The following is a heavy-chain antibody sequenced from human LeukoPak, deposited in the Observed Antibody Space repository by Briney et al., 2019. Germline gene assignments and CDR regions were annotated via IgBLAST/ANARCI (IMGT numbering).Heavy chain of an antibody. V-gene: IGHV3-23*01. CDR1: GFTFRNYA. D-gene: IGHD3-16*01. CDR2: ISGDEVST. CDR3: ARRGGDDQWDV. J-gene: IGHJ6*02. Sequence: GGSLRLSCAASGFTFRNYAMTWVRQAPGKGLEWVSAISGDEVSTYYADSVKGRFTISRDNSKNTLYLQMNSLRVEDTAVYYCARRGGDDQWDVWGQGTTVTVSS.